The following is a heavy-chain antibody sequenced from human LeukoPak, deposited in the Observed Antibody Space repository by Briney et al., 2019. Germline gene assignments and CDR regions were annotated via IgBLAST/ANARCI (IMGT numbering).Heavy chain of an antibody. J-gene: IGHJ4*02. CDR2: INNSGST. D-gene: IGHD1/OR15-1a*01. CDR3: ARARGTVPLDY. V-gene: IGHV4-34*01. Sequence: SETLSLTCAVYGGSFSGYYWSWIRQPPGKGLEWIGEINNSGSTNYNPSLKSRVTISVDTSKNQFSLKLTSVTAADAAVYNCARARGTVPLDYWSQGTLVTVSS. CDR1: GGSFSGYY.